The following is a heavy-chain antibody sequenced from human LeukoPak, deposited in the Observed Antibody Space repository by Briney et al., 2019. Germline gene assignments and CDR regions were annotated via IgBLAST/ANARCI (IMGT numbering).Heavy chain of an antibody. J-gene: IGHJ4*02. D-gene: IGHD2-15*01. CDR1: GFTFSSYG. CDR2: ISYDGSNK. CDR3: ARGSSGGWFIDY. Sequence: SGGSLRLSCAASGFTFSSYGMHWVRQAPGKGLEWVAVISYDGSNKYYADSVKGRFTISRDNSKNTLYLQMNSLRAEDTAVYYCARGSSGGWFIDYWGQGTLVTVSS. V-gene: IGHV3-30*03.